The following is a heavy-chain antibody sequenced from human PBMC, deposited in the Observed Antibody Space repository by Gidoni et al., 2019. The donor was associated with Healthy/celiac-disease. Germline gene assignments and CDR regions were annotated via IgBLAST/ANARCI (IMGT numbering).Heavy chain of an antibody. V-gene: IGHV1-69*01. Sequence: QVQLVQSGAEVKKPGSSVKVSCKASGGTFSSYAISWVRQAPGQGLAWMGGIIPIFGTANYAQKFQGRVTITADESTSTAYMELSSLRSEDTAVYYCARGATDYYDSSGYYEGDYFDYWGQGTLVTVSS. CDR1: GGTFSSYA. CDR3: ARGATDYYDSSGYYEGDYFDY. D-gene: IGHD3-22*01. J-gene: IGHJ4*02. CDR2: IIPIFGTA.